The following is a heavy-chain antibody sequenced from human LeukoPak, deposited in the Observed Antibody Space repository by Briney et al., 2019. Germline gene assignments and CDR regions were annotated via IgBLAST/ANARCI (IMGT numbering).Heavy chain of an antibody. J-gene: IGHJ3*02. CDR2: IHYSGST. V-gene: IGHV4-39*01. Sequence: SETLSLTCTVSGDSISSSSYNWGWIRQPPGKGLEWIGNIHYSGSTYYSPSLKSRVTISVDTSKNQFSLKLSSVTAADTAVYYCARRPSVRSDAFDIWGQGTMATVSS. CDR1: GDSISSSSYN. CDR3: ARRPSVRSDAFDI. D-gene: IGHD6-19*01.